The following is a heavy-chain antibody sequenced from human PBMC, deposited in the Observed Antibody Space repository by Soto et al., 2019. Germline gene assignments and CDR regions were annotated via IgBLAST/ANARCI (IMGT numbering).Heavy chain of an antibody. CDR1: GGSISSYY. D-gene: IGHD2-15*01. J-gene: IGHJ6*02. Sequence: SETLSLTCTVSGGSISSYYWSWIRQPPGKGLEWIGYIYYSGSTNYNPSLKSRVTISVDTSKNQFSLKLSSVTAADTAVYYCARERRGYCSGGSCYSEAVYYYGMDVWGQGTTVTVSS. V-gene: IGHV4-59*12. CDR3: ARERRGYCSGGSCYSEAVYYYGMDV. CDR2: IYYSGST.